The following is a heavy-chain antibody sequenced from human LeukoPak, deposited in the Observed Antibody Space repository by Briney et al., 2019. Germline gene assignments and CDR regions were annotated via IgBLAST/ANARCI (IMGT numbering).Heavy chain of an antibody. J-gene: IGHJ3*01. CDR2: ISNTAGFT. D-gene: IGHD2-15*01. Sequence: TGGSLRLSCAASGFTFSTYAMSWVRQVPGKGLEWVSGISNTAGFTYYADSVKGRFTISRDNSKNPLYLQLNSLRAEDTAVYYCAKSNYYCSDSCQPDDAFDVWGQGTMVTVSS. CDR3: AKSNYYCSDSCQPDDAFDV. V-gene: IGHV3-23*01. CDR1: GFTFSTYA.